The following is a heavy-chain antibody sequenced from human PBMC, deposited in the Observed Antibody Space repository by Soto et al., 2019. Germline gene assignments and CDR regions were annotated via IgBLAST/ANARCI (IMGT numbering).Heavy chain of an antibody. J-gene: IGHJ4*02. V-gene: IGHV3-7*03. D-gene: IGHD4-4*01. CDR1: GFTFSGYW. CDR3: ARAPYSNAWYRFDL. CDR2: IKHDGSGQ. Sequence: QLVESGGGLVQPGGSLRLSCEASGFTFSGYWMSWVRQAPGKGLEWVADIKHDGSGQYYVDSVKGRLTISRDNAKKQLYLQMNGLRAEDTALYYCARAPYSNAWYRFDLWGQGTLVTVSS.